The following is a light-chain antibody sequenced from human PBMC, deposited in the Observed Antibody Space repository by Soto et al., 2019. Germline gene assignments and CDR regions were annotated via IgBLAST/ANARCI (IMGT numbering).Light chain of an antibody. CDR1: SGDVGGYNY. CDR3: TSYTSSGPWV. CDR2: EVN. V-gene: IGLV2-14*01. Sequence: QSALTQPASVSGSPGQSITISCTGTSGDVGGYNYVSWYQLDPGKAPKLIIYEVNNRPSGVSNRFSGSKSGNTASLTISGLQAEDEADYYCTSYTSSGPWVFGGGTKLPVL. J-gene: IGLJ3*02.